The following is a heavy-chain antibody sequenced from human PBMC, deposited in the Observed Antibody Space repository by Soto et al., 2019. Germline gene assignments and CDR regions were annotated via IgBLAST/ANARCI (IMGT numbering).Heavy chain of an antibody. CDR2: TAYTGNT. J-gene: IGHJ4*02. Sequence: PSETLSLTXVVSGGSVTSYHWSWIRQFPGKGLEWIAYTAYTGNTNYNPSLKSRVTISIDTTKNQLSLKLTSMTAADKAVYYCARGGGYDSFDFWGQGIQVTVSS. CDR3: ARGGGYDSFDF. V-gene: IGHV4-59*02. CDR1: GGSVTSYH. D-gene: IGHD2-15*01.